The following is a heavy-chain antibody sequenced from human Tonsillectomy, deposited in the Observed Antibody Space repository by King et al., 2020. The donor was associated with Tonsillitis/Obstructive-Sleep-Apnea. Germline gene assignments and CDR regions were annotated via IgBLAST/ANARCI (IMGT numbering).Heavy chain of an antibody. Sequence: VQLQESGPGLVKPSETLSLTCTVSGGSISSYYWSWIRQPPGKGLEWIGYIYYSGSTNYNPSLKSRVTISVDTSKNQFSLKLSSVTAADTAVYYCAREGAMVSYYYGMDVWGQGTTVTVSS. D-gene: IGHD5-18*01. CDR1: GGSISSYY. CDR2: IYYSGST. CDR3: AREGAMVSYYYGMDV. J-gene: IGHJ6*02. V-gene: IGHV4-59*12.